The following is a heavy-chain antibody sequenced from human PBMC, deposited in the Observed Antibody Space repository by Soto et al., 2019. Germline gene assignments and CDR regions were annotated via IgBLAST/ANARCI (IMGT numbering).Heavy chain of an antibody. CDR3: ARDSQYSTSWQRFDS. CDR2: VNTYNGNP. CDR1: GYTFTNYA. J-gene: IGHJ4*02. V-gene: IGHV1-18*01. D-gene: IGHD6-13*01. Sequence: QVPLVQSGGELKKPGASVKVSCKASGYTFTNYAISWVRQAPGRAREWMGWVNTYNGNPNYAQIFQGRVTMTTDTSTGTAYMELRSLKSDDSATYYCARDSQYSTSWQRFDSWGQGTLVTVSS.